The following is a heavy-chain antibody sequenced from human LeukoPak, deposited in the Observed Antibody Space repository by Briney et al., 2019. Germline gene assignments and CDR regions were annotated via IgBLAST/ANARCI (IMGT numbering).Heavy chain of an antibody. V-gene: IGHV3-53*01. D-gene: IGHD3-10*01. Sequence: GGSLRLSCAVSGFSVRTNFMSWVRQAPGKGLEWVSVIYTGGGTDHADSVKGRFTISRDNSKNTLYLQMNSLRAEDTAVYYCARGGYDSGSYYKGPLYYFDYWGQGTLVTVSS. J-gene: IGHJ4*02. CDR2: IYTGGGT. CDR3: ARGGYDSGSYYKGPLYYFDY. CDR1: GFSVRTNF.